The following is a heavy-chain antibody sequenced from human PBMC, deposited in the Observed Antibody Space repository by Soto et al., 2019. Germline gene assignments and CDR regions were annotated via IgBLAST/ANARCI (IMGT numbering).Heavy chain of an antibody. D-gene: IGHD6-13*01. CDR3: ARDRFDYPGIAEAPEKGDAFDI. V-gene: IGHV1-18*01. CDR2: ISAYNGNT. Sequence: ASVKVSCKASGYTFTSYGISWVRQAPGQGLEWMGWISAYNGNTNYAQKLQGRVTMTTDTSTSTAYMELRSLRSDDTAVYYCARDRFDYPGIAEAPEKGDAFDIWGQGTMVTVSS. CDR1: GYTFTSYG. J-gene: IGHJ3*02.